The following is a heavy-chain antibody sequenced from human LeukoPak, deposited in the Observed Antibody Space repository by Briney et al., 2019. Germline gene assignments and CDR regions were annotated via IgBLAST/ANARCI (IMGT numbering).Heavy chain of an antibody. CDR2: FYHSVST. J-gene: IGHJ4*02. CDR1: AESIKRGYC. Sequence: SETLSLTCPVSAESIKRGYCGDWVRQPPSKGLEWIGSFYHSVSTYYNPSLKSRVTISVDPSKTQFSLKLSSVTAADTAVYYCARDMRVGNSSYFVSWGQGHPGTVSS. V-gene: IGHV4-38-2*02. D-gene: IGHD4-23*01. CDR3: ARDMRVGNSSYFVS.